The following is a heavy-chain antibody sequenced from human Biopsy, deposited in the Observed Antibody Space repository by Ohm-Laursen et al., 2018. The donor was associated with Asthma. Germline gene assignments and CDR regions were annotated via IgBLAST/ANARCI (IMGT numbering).Heavy chain of an antibody. J-gene: IGHJ4*02. D-gene: IGHD6-6*01. CDR2: IFFDGSNK. CDR3: ARGKTWGRSYYFDY. CDR1: GFTFHNYV. V-gene: IGHV3-30-3*01. Sequence: LSLTCAPSGFTFHNYVMHWVRQAPGKGLEWVAGIFFDGSNKYYADSVKGRFTISRDNSKDTLYLQVNSLRGDDTAVYYCARGKTWGRSYYFDYWGQGTLVTVSS.